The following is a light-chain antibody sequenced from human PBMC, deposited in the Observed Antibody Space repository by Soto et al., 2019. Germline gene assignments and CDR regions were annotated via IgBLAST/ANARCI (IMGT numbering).Light chain of an antibody. CDR2: HAS. V-gene: IGKV3-15*01. J-gene: IGKJ3*01. Sequence: DIVMTQSPATLSVSPGEGATLGCRASQSVSRNLAWYQQKPGQAPRLVLYHASTRATGIPDRFSGSGSWTEFPLTIASLQSEDFAVYYCQQFYTWPLTFGPGTKVDIK. CDR3: QQFYTWPLT. CDR1: QSVSRN.